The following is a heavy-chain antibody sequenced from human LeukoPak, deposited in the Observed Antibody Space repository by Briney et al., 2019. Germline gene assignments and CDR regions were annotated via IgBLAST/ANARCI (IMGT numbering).Heavy chain of an antibody. J-gene: IGHJ6*03. CDR2: ISSSGSTI. V-gene: IGHV3-48*04. CDR3: ARGGFDWLLFNYYYYMDV. Sequence: PGGSLRLSCAASGFNFNDYGIHWVRQAPGKGLEWISYISSSGSTIHYADSVKGRFTISRDNAKNSLYLQMNSLRAEDTAVYYCARGGFDWLLFNYYYYMDVWGKGTTVTISS. D-gene: IGHD3-9*01. CDR1: GFNFNDYG.